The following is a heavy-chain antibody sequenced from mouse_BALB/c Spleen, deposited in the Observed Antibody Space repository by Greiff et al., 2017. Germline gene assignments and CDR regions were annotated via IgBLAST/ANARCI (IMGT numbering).Heavy chain of an antibody. Sequence: VQLQQSGAELAKPGASVKMSCKASGYTFTSYWMHWVKQRPGQGLEWIGYINPSTGYTEYNQKFKDKATLTADKSSSTAYMQLSSLTSEDSAVYYCASYRYDARAMDDWGQGTSVTVSS. CDR3: ASYRYDARAMDD. V-gene: IGHV1-7*01. CDR2: INPSTGYT. D-gene: IGHD2-14*01. CDR1: GYTFTSYW. J-gene: IGHJ4*01.